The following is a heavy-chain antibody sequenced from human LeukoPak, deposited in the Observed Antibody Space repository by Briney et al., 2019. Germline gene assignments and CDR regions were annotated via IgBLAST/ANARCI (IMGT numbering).Heavy chain of an antibody. Sequence: ASVKVSCKASGYTFIDYAIHWVRQAPGQRLEWMGWINAGDGNTRYSQHFQGRLTVTRDTSASTAYMELSSLRSEDTAVYYCARGLTLTMIVVVPVSHAFDIWGQGTMVTVSS. D-gene: IGHD3-22*01. J-gene: IGHJ3*02. CDR3: ARGLTLTMIVVVPVSHAFDI. V-gene: IGHV1-3*01. CDR2: INAGDGNT. CDR1: GYTFIDYA.